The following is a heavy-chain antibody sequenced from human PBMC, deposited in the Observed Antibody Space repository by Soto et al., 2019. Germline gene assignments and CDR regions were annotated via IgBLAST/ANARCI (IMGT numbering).Heavy chain of an antibody. J-gene: IGHJ4*02. V-gene: IGHV4-59*05. Sequence: PSETLSLTCTVSGGSISSYYWSWIRQPPGKGLEWIGSIYYSGSTYYNPSLKSRVTISVDTSKNQFSLKLSSVTAADTAVYYCAKQSLGYYFDYWGQGTLVTVSS. CDR3: AKQSLGYYFDY. CDR2: IYYSGST. CDR1: GGSISSYY. D-gene: IGHD3-10*01.